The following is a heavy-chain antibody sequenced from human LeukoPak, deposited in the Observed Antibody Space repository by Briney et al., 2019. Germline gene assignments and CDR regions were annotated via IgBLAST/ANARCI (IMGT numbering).Heavy chain of an antibody. CDR3: AGGYLATVTTVWFDP. Sequence: ASVKVSCKASGYTFTSYYMHWVRQAPGQGLEWMGIINPSGGSTSYAQKFQGRVTMTRDTSISTAYMELSRLRSDDTAVYYCAGGYLATVTTVWFDPWGQGTLVTVSS. J-gene: IGHJ5*02. CDR1: GYTFTSYY. D-gene: IGHD4-17*01. CDR2: INPSGGST. V-gene: IGHV1-46*01.